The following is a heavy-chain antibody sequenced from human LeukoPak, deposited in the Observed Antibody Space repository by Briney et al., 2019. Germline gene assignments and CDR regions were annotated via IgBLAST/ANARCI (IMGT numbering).Heavy chain of an antibody. Sequence: ASVKVSCKASGDTFSNYDVNWVRQAPGQGLEWMGRIIPVFDTANYAQNFQGRVTMTTDESSSTAYMELYSLRSEDTAVYYCARSAEKQLVYFDFWGQGTLVTVSS. J-gene: IGHJ4*02. D-gene: IGHD6-13*01. V-gene: IGHV1-69*05. CDR1: GDTFSNYD. CDR2: IIPVFDTA. CDR3: ARSAEKQLVYFDF.